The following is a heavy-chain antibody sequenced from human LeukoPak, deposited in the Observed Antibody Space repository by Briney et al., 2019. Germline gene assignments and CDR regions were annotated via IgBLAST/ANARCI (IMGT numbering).Heavy chain of an antibody. CDR2: ISSNGGST. D-gene: IGHD2/OR15-2a*01. CDR1: RFTFSSYA. V-gene: IGHV3-64*01. Sequence: GGSLRLSCAASRFTFSSYAMDWVRQAPGKGLEYVSAISSNGGSTYYANSVKGRFTISRDNSKNTLYLQMGSLRAEDMAVYYCARGPEWHYFSFDDWGQGTLVTVSS. CDR3: ARGPEWHYFSFDD. J-gene: IGHJ4*02.